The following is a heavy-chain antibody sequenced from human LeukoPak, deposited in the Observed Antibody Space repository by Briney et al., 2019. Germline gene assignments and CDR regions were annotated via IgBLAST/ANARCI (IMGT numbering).Heavy chain of an antibody. CDR3: AKRGAEVGTTVAPGDY. Sequence: PGGSLRLSCAASGFTFSSYWMSWVRQAPGKGLEWVSAISGSGGSTYYADSVKGRFTISRDNSKNTLYLQMNSLRAEDTAVYYCAKRGAEVGTTVAPGDYWGQGTLLTVSS. V-gene: IGHV3-23*01. CDR2: ISGSGGST. J-gene: IGHJ4*02. D-gene: IGHD1-26*01. CDR1: GFTFSSYW.